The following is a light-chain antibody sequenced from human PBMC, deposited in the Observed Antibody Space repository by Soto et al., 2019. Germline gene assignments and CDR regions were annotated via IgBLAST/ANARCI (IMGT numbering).Light chain of an antibody. V-gene: IGLV2-14*01. J-gene: IGLJ1*01. CDR1: RRDVGGYNY. Sequence: QSVLTQPASVSGSPGQSITISCTGTRRDVGGYNYVSWYQHLPGSAPKLLIYGVSNRPSGVPDRFSGSRSANTASLTISGLQTEDEADYYCSLYTSTSTVVFGPGTKVTV. CDR2: GVS. CDR3: SLYTSTSTVV.